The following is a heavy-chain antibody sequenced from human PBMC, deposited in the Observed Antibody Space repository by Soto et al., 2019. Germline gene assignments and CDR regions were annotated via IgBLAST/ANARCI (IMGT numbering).Heavy chain of an antibody. D-gene: IGHD3-16*01. CDR2: INAGNGNT. CDR1: GYTFTSYA. CDR3: ARDLYDYVWGSYYGY. V-gene: IGHV1-3*01. Sequence: ASVKVSCKASGYTFTSYAMHWVRQAPGQRLEWMGWINAGNGNTKYPQKFQGRVTITRDTSASTAYMELSSLRSEDTAVYYCARDLYDYVWGSYYGYWGQGTLVTVSS. J-gene: IGHJ4*02.